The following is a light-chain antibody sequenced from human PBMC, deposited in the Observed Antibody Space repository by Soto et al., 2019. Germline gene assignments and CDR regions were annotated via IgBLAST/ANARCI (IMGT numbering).Light chain of an antibody. Sequence: EIVLTQSPGTLSLSPGESATLSCRASQSVSSSYLAWYQQKPGQAPRLLIYGASSRATGIPDRFSGSGSGTDFTLTISRLEPEDLAVYYCQQYGSSPRTFGQGTNVEIK. J-gene: IGKJ1*01. CDR1: QSVSSSY. V-gene: IGKV3-20*01. CDR3: QQYGSSPRT. CDR2: GAS.